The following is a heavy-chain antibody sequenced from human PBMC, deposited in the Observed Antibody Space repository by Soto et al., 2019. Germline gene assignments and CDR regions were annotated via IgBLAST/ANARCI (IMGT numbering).Heavy chain of an antibody. J-gene: IGHJ4*02. CDR3: AKDMVTTVVNFDY. CDR1: GFHFSTYA. Sequence: EVQLLESGGGLVQPGGSLRLSCAASGFHFSTYAMSWVRKASGKGLEWVSTINNSGGGTYSPDSMKGRFTISRDNSKNTVYLQINSLRAEDTAIYICAKDMVTTVVNFDYWGQCILVTVSS. D-gene: IGHD5-18*01. CDR2: INNSGGGT. V-gene: IGHV3-23*01.